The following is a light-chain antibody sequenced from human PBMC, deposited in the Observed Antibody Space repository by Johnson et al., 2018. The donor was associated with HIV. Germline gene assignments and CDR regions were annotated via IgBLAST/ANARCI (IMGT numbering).Light chain of an antibody. V-gene: IGLV1-51*02. CDR2: ENN. CDR1: TYNIGNNY. Sequence: QSVLTQPPSVSAAPGQKVTISCSGSTYNIGNNYVSWYQQLPGTAPTLLIYENNKRPSWIPDRFSGSKSGTSATLGITGLQTGAEADYYCGTWDSSLREVFGTGTKVTVL. CDR3: GTWDSSLREV. J-gene: IGLJ1*01.